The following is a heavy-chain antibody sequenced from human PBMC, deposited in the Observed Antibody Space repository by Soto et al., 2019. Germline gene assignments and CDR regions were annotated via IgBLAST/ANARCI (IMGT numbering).Heavy chain of an antibody. J-gene: IGHJ4*02. V-gene: IGHV1-18*01. Sequence: QVHLVQSGAEVKKPGDSVNVSSKGSGYDFTTYGITWVRQAPGQGLEWMAWISAHNGNTDYAQKLQGRVTVTRDTSTSTAYMELRSLRSDDTAMYYCARGRYGDYWGQGALVTVSS. CDR1: GYDFTTYG. CDR3: ARGRYGDY. D-gene: IGHD1-1*01. CDR2: ISAHNGNT.